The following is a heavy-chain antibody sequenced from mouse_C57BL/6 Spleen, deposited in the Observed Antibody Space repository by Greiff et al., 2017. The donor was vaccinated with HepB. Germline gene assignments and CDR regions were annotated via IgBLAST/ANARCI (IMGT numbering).Heavy chain of an antibody. V-gene: IGHV1-54*01. Sequence: QVQLQQSGAELVRPGTSVKVSCKASGYAFTNYLIEWVKQRPGQGLEWIGVINPGSGGTNYNEKFKGKATLTADKSSSTAYMQLSSLTSEDSAVYFCAREAHPLDSSGWFADWGQGTLVTVSA. D-gene: IGHD3-2*02. CDR3: AREAHPLDSSGWFAD. CDR2: INPGSGGT. CDR1: GYAFTNYL. J-gene: IGHJ3*01.